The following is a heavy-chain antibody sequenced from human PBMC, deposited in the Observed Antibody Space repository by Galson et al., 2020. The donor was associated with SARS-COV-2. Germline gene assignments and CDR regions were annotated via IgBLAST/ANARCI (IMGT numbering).Heavy chain of an antibody. J-gene: IGHJ6*02. CDR3: ARDSCSSTSCYGYYGMDV. V-gene: IGHV4-31*03. Sequence: SETLSLTCTVSGGSTSSGGYYWSWIRQHPGKGLEWIGYIYYSGSTYYNPSLKSRVTISVDTSKNQFSLKLSSVTAADTAVYYCARDSCSSTSCYGYYGMDVWGQGTTVTVSS. CDR1: GGSTSSGGYY. CDR2: IYYSGST. D-gene: IGHD2-2*01.